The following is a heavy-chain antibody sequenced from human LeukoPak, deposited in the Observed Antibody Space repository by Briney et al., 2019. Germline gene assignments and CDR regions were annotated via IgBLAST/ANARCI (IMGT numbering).Heavy chain of an antibody. CDR3: ARMGVYYDHIY. CDR2: LDWDDDK. CDR1: GFSLSTSGMR. Sequence: SGPTLVNPTQTLTLTCTFSGFSLSTSGMRVSWIRQPPGKALEWLARLDWDDDKFYITSLKPRLTISKDTSRNQVVLTMTNVDPVDTGTYYCARMGVYYDHIYWGQGTLVTVSS. J-gene: IGHJ4*02. D-gene: IGHD3-22*01. V-gene: IGHV2-70*04.